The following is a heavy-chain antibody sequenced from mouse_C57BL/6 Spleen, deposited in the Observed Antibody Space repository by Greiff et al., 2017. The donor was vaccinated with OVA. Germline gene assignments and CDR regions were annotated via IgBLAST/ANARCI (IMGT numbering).Heavy chain of an antibody. CDR1: GYTFTDYY. CDR3: ARKGSYGTPFAY. Sequence: EVQLVESGPVLVKPGASVKMSCKASGYTFTDYYMNWVKQSHGKSLEWIGVINPYNGGTSYNQKFKGKATLTVDKSSSTAYMELNSLTSEDSAVYYCARKGSYGTPFAYWGQGTLVTVSA. J-gene: IGHJ3*01. V-gene: IGHV1-19*01. D-gene: IGHD2-1*01. CDR2: INPYNGGT.